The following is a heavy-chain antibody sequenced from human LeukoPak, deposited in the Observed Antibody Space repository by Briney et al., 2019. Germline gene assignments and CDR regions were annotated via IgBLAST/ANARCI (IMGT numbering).Heavy chain of an antibody. CDR3: AKDFAVVLEALLSWDHFDF. Sequence: GGSLRLSCAASGFTFSSYWMHWVRQVPGKGPVWVSRIKSDGSTTDYADSVKGRFTISRDNAKNTLYLQMNSLRAEDTAVYYCAKDFAVVLEALLSWDHFDFWGQGTLVTVSS. CDR2: IKSDGSTT. D-gene: IGHD2-2*01. CDR1: GFTFSSYW. V-gene: IGHV3-74*01. J-gene: IGHJ4*02.